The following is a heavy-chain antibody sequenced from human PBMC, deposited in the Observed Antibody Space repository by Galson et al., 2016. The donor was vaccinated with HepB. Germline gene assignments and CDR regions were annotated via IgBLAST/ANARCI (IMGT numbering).Heavy chain of an antibody. CDR2: TSSDGGSN. J-gene: IGHJ3*02. CDR1: GFTFSSYA. Sequence: SLRLSCAASGFTFSSYAMQWLRQAPGKGLEYVSATSSDGGSNYYADSVKGRFTISRDNSKNTLYLRMGSLRAEDTALYYCVKVRIFGMDNVAFDIWGQGTMVTVSS. V-gene: IGHV3-64D*06. CDR3: VKVRIFGMDNVAFDI. D-gene: IGHD3-3*01.